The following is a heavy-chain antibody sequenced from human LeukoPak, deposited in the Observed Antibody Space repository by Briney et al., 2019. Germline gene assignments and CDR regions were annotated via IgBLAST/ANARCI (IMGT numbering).Heavy chain of an antibody. CDR2: IYHSGST. CDR3: ARIGISARGTNFHH. CDR1: GYSISSGYY. V-gene: IGHV4-38-2*02. Sequence: PSETLSLTCTVSGYSISSGYYWGWIRQPPGKGLEWIGSIYHSGSTYYNPSLKSRVTMTRDTSISTAYMELSRLRSDDTALYYCARIGISARGTNFHHWGQGTLVTVSS. D-gene: IGHD6-13*01. J-gene: IGHJ1*01.